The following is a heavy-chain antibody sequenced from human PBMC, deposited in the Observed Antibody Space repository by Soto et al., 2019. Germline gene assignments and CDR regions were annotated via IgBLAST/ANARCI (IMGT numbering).Heavy chain of an antibody. CDR3: PRFFWGGEVPPPTVYYMAV. CDR1: GYSFTSYW. D-gene: IGHD3-16*01. J-gene: IGHJ6*03. CDR2: IYPGDSDT. Sequence: GESLQISCKGSGYSFTSYWIGWVRQMPGKGLEWMGIIYPGDSDTRYSPSFQGQVTISADKSISTAYLQWSSLKASDPPRYSWPRFFWGGEVPPPTVYYMAVGAKGPSVPVPS. V-gene: IGHV5-51*01.